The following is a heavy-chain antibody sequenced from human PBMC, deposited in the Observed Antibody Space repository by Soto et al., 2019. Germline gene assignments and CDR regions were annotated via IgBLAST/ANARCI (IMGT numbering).Heavy chain of an antibody. CDR3: ARHVVSAAEDGGDFDY. D-gene: IGHD6-13*01. CDR1: GGSISSSSYY. J-gene: IGHJ4*02. Sequence: QLQLQESGPGLVKPSETLSLTCTVSGGSISSSSYYWGWIRQPPGKGLEWIGSIYYSGSTYYNPSLKSRVTISVDTSKNQFTPKLSSVTAADTAVYYCARHVVSAAEDGGDFDYWGQGTPVTVSS. V-gene: IGHV4-39*01. CDR2: IYYSGST.